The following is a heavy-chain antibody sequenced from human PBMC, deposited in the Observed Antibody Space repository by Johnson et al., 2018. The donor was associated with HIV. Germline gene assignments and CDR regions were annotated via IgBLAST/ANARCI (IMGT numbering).Heavy chain of an antibody. D-gene: IGHD3-22*01. CDR2: IYSGGST. V-gene: IGHV3-66*01. CDR3: AREARIVVVEPSDAFDI. CDR1: GFTFSDYY. Sequence: VQLVESGGGLVKPGGSLRLSCAASGFTFSDYYMSWIRQAPGKGLEWVSVIYSGGSTYYADSVKGRCTISRDNSKNTLYLQMNSLRAEDTAVYYCAREARIVVVEPSDAFDIWGQGTMVTVSS. J-gene: IGHJ3*02.